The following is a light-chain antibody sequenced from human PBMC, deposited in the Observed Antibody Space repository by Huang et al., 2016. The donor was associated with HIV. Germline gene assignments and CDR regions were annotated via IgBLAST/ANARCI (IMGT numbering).Light chain of an antibody. CDR2: GAS. V-gene: IGKV3-15*01. J-gene: IGKJ1*01. Sequence: EIVMTQSPATLSVSPGERATLPCRASERVSSSLAWYQQKPGQSPRLLIFGASTRAAGGPVRFSGSGSGTEFTLTISSLQSEDFAFYYCQQYNNWPPWTFGQGTKVEIK. CDR1: ERVSSS. CDR3: QQYNNWPPWT.